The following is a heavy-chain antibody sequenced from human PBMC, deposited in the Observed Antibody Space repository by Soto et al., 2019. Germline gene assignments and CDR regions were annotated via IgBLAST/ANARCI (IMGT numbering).Heavy chain of an antibody. V-gene: IGHV3-30*18. Sequence: VQLLESGGGLIQPGGSLRLSCAASGFTFSYGIHWLRQAPGKGLEGGAYISYDSCNKFYGASVKDGFAISRDNSKNTQFLQMNSLRAEDTAVYYCAKLVIGYCSGNTCDDYWGQGTLVAVSS. CDR3: AKLVIGYCSGNTCDDY. CDR2: ISYDSCNK. J-gene: IGHJ4*02. CDR1: GFTFSYG. D-gene: IGHD2-15*01.